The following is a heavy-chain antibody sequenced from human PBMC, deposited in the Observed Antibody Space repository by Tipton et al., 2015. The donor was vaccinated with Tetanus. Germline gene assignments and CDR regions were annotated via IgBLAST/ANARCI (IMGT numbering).Heavy chain of an antibody. CDR1: GFTFSSYS. CDR3: ARDRYDYSNYEVFDY. Sequence: SLRLSCAASGFTFSSYSMNWVRQAPGKGLEWVSYISSSSSTIYYADSVKGRFTISRDNAKNSLYLQMNSLRAEDTAVYYCARDRYDYSNYEVFDYWGQGTLVTVSS. V-gene: IGHV3-48*01. CDR2: ISSSSSTI. J-gene: IGHJ4*02. D-gene: IGHD4-11*01.